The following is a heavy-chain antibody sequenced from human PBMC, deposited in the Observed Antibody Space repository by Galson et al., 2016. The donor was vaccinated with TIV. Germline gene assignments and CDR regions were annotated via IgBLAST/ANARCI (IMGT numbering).Heavy chain of an antibody. CDR2: IHHSGIS. V-gene: IGHV4-34*01. D-gene: IGHD2-21*01. CDR3: ARTAYCAGDCRQVGFDY. CDR1: GGSFSGFY. J-gene: IGHJ4*02. Sequence: ETLSLTCAVYGGSFSGFYWSWIRQPPGKGLGWIGEIHHSGISNFDPSLKSRVTISVDTSNNQFSLRLTSVIAADTGVYYCARTAYCAGDCRQVGFDYWGQGTLVTISS.